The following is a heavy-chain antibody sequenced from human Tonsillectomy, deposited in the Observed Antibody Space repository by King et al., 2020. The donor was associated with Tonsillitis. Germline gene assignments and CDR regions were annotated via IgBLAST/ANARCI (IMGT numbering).Heavy chain of an antibody. CDR3: TRINFASGNTLGDYYYYGMDV. V-gene: IGHV4-39*07. Sequence: QLQESGPGLVKPSETLSLSCTVSGGSISTDKSSWAWIRQPPGRGLEWVGSVYFSGSTYYNPSLKTRVSISLDSSKSQFSLRVNSVTAADAAVYYCTRINFASGNTLGDYYYYGMDVWGQGTTVTVSS. D-gene: IGHD3-10*01. J-gene: IGHJ6*02. CDR1: GGSISTDKSS. CDR2: VYFSGST.